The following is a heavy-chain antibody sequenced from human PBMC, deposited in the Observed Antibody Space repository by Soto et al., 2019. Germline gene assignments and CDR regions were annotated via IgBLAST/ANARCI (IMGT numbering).Heavy chain of an antibody. CDR3: TREGNWNDDYYYYGMDV. CDR1: GFTFGDYA. D-gene: IGHD1-20*01. CDR2: IRSKAYGGTT. V-gene: IGHV3-49*03. Sequence: LRLSCTASGFTFGDYAMSWFRQAPGKGLEWVGFIRSKAYGGTTEYAASVKGRFTISRDDSKSIAYLQMNSLKTEDTAVYYCTREGNWNDDYYYYGMDVWGQGTTVTVSS. J-gene: IGHJ6*02.